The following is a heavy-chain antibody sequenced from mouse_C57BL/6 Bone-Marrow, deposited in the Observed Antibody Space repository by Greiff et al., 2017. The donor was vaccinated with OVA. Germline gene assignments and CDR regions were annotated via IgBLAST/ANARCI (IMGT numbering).Heavy chain of an antibody. J-gene: IGHJ4*01. CDR1: GYAFTNYL. CDR2: INPGSGGT. Sequence: VQLQQSGAELVRPGTSVKVSCKASGYAFTNYLIEWVKQWPGQGLEWIGVINPGSGGTNYNEKFKGKATLTADKSSSTAYMQLSSLTSEDSAVYFCARWDTFYAMDYWGQGTSVTVSS. D-gene: IGHD4-1*01. V-gene: IGHV1-54*01. CDR3: ARWDTFYAMDY.